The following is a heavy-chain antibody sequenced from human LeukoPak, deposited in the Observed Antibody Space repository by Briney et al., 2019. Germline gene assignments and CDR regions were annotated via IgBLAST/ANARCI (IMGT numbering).Heavy chain of an antibody. CDR1: GFTFSSYA. CDR2: ISGSGGST. CDR3: AKDMEVFYYYGMDV. J-gene: IGHJ6*02. V-gene: IGHV3-23*01. Sequence: GGSLRLSCAASGFTFSSYAMSWVRQAPGKGLEWASAISGSGGSTYYADSVKGRFTISRDNSKNTLYLQMNSLRAEDTAVYYCAKDMEVFYYYGMDVWGQGTTVTVSS. D-gene: IGHD1-1*01.